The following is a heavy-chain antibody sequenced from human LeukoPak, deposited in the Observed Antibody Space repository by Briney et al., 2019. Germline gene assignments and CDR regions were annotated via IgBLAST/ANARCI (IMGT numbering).Heavy chain of an antibody. V-gene: IGHV1-8*03. CDR3: ARVGTVAGTFIFRH. Sequence: ASVKVSCKASGFTFTSYDINWVRQATGQGLEWMGWMNPNSGNTGYAQKFQGRVTITRNTSISTAYMELSSLRSEDTAVYYCARVGTVAGTFIFRHWGQGTLVTVSS. CDR2: MNPNSGNT. CDR1: GFTFTSYD. J-gene: IGHJ4*02. D-gene: IGHD6-19*01.